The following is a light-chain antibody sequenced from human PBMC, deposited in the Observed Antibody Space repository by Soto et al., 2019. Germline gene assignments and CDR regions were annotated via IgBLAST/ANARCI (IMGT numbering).Light chain of an antibody. V-gene: IGLV2-14*01. CDR3: SSYTSTSTV. CDR1: SSDGDDYKD. CDR2: EVT. J-gene: IGLJ1*01. Sequence: QSALTQPASMSGSPGQSITISCTGISSDGDDYKDVSWYQQHPGKAPKLMIYEVTYRPSGVSNRFSGSKSGNTASLTISGLQAEDEADYYCSSYTSTSTVFGTGTKVTVL.